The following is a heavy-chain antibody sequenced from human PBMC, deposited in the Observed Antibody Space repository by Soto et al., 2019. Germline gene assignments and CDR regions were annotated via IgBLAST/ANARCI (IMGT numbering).Heavy chain of an antibody. CDR2: ISYSGTT. CDR1: GGSISSRGYY. V-gene: IGHV4-39*02. CDR3: ATEGTYNGAGFEADY. Sequence: QLQLQESGPGLVKPSETLSLTCSVSGGSISSRGYYWGWIRQPPGGGLEWIATISYSGTTYYNPSLRSRVSMSVDTSNNLFPLKLSSVTAADTAVYFCATEGTYNGAGFEADYWGQGTLVTVSS. D-gene: IGHD3-10*01. J-gene: IGHJ4*02.